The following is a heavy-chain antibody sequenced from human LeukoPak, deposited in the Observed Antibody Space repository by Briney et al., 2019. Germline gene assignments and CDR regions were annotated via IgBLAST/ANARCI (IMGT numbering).Heavy chain of an antibody. Sequence: SETLSLTCAVYGGSFSGSYWSWIRQPPGKGLEWIGEINHSGSTNYNPSLKSRVTISVETSKNQFSLKLSSVTAADTAVYYCARQDYCSGGSCYSGGDNWFDPWGQGTLVTVSS. D-gene: IGHD2-15*01. CDR3: ARQDYCSGGSCYSGGDNWFDP. CDR1: GGSFSGSY. CDR2: INHSGST. J-gene: IGHJ5*02. V-gene: IGHV4-34*01.